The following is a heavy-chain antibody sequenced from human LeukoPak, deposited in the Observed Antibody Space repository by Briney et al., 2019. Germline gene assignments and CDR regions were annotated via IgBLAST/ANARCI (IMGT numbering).Heavy chain of an antibody. CDR1: GCSISSYY. D-gene: IGHD3-3*01. CDR3: ARAGDFCSGYWGFDP. CDR2: IYYSGST. V-gene: IGHV4-59*08. J-gene: IGHJ5*02. Sequence: SETLSLTCTVSGCSISSYYWSWIRQPPGKGLEWIGYIYYSGSTNYNPSLKSRVTISVDTSKNQFSLKLSSVSAADTAVYYCARAGDFCSGYWGFDPWGQGTLVTVSS.